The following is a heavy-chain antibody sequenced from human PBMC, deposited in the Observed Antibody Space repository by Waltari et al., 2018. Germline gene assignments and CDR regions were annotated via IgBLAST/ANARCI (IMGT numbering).Heavy chain of an antibody. CDR1: GGSISSSSYY. J-gene: IGHJ6*02. D-gene: IGHD3-10*01. CDR3: ARSFLNYYYYGMDV. CDR2: IYYSGST. V-gene: IGHV4-39*01. Sequence: QLQLQESGPGLVKPSETLSLTCTVSGGSISSSSYYWGWIRQPPGKGLEWIGSIYYSGSTYYNPSLKSRVTISVDTSKNQFSLKLSSVTAADTAVYYCARSFLNYYYYGMDVWGQGTTDTVSS.